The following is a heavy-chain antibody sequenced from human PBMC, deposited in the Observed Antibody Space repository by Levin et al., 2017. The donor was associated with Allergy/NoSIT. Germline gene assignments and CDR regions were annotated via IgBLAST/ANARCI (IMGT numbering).Heavy chain of an antibody. CDR1: GFTFSNYW. CDR2: INPDGTST. Sequence: GGSLRLSCAASGFTFSNYWMHWVRQAPGKGLVWVSRINPDGTSTSYADSVKGRFTISRDNANNTLYLQMNTVRAEDTAVYYCTRDSEGYFQHWGQGTLVTDSS. D-gene: IGHD3-10*01. CDR3: TRDSEGYFQH. J-gene: IGHJ1*01. V-gene: IGHV3-74*01.